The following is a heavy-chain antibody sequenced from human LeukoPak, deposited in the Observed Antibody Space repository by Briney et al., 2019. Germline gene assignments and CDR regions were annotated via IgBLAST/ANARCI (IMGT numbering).Heavy chain of an antibody. Sequence: PSQTLSLTCTVSGGSISSGSYYWSWIRQPAGKGLEWIGRIYTSGSTNYNPSLKSRVTISVDTSKNQFSLKLSSVTAADTAVYYCARSGYSYGADSLDIWGQGTMVTVSS. V-gene: IGHV4-61*02. CDR2: IYTSGST. CDR3: ARSGYSYGADSLDI. J-gene: IGHJ3*02. CDR1: GGSISSGSYY. D-gene: IGHD5-18*01.